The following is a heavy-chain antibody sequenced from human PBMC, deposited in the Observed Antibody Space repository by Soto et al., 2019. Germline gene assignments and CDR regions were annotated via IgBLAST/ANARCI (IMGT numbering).Heavy chain of an antibody. CDR2: IIPAFGTA. CDR1: GGTFNSYL. D-gene: IGHD2-15*01. Sequence: QVQLVQSGAEVKNPGSSVKVSCKTSGGTFNSYLIDWVRQAPGQGLEWMGGIIPAFGTAKYAQKFQGRVTITADKSTTTAYMELRTLTSEDTAVYYCARGRDQTRVGLYFDSWGQGTLVTVSS. V-gene: IGHV1-69*06. CDR3: ARGRDQTRVGLYFDS. J-gene: IGHJ4*02.